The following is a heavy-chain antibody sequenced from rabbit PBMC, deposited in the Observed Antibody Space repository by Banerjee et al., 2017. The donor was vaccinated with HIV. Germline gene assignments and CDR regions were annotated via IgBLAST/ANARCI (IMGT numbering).Heavy chain of an antibody. V-gene: IGHV1S45*01. CDR2: IWTGDGGT. Sequence: EESGGDLVKPEGSLTLTCKASGFTFSSSYWICWVRQAPGKGLEWIGCIWTGDGGTWYASWVNGRFTISKTSSTTVTLQMPSLTAADTATYFCAKDGYAGYAYATGFNLWGPGTLVTVS. CDR3: AKDGYAGYAYATGFNL. CDR1: GFTFSSSYW. D-gene: IGHD6-1*01. J-gene: IGHJ4*01.